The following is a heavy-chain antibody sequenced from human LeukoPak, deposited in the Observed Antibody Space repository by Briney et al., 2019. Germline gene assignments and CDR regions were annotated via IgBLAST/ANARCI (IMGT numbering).Heavy chain of an antibody. Sequence: ASVKVSCKTSGGTLNSHIFSWVRQAPGQGLEWMGKITPIIDTAKYSQKFQGRVTITADKSTTTVYMELSSLKSGDTAVYYCTRVNLRGSQYNWFDPWGQGTLVTVSS. CDR2: ITPIIDTA. J-gene: IGHJ5*02. D-gene: IGHD1-26*01. CDR3: TRVNLRGSQYNWFDP. CDR1: GGTLNSHI. V-gene: IGHV1-69*08.